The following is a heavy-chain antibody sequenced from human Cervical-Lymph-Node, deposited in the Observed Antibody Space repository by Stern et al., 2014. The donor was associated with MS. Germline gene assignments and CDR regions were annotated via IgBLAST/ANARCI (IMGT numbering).Heavy chain of an antibody. Sequence: QVQLVQSGAEVKKPGSSVKVSCKASGGTFNVYAINWLPQAPGQGLEWMGGIIPIIGTANYAQNFQGRVTITADASTRTSSMQLSSLRSDDTAVYYCARDGRHTNNFGLDVWGQGTTVTVSS. V-gene: IGHV1-69*01. J-gene: IGHJ6*02. CDR1: GGTFNVYA. CDR2: IIPIIGTA. CDR3: ARDGRHTNNFGLDV.